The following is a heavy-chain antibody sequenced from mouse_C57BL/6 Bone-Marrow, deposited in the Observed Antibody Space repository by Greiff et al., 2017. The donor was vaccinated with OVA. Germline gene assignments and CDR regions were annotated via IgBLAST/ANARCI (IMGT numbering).Heavy chain of an antibody. D-gene: IGHD5-5*01. CDR1: GYTFTNYW. CDR2: IYPGGGYT. Sequence: QVHVKQSGAELVRPGTSVKMSCKASGYTFTNYWIGWAKQRPGHGLEWIGDIYPGGGYTNYNEKFKGKATLTADKSSSTAYMQFSSLTSEDSAIYYCARLPDYYAMDYWGQGTSVTVSS. V-gene: IGHV1-63*01. CDR3: ARLPDYYAMDY. J-gene: IGHJ4*01.